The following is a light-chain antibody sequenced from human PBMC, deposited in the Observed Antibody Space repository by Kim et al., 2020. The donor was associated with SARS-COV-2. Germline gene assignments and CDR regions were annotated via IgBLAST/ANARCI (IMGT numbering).Light chain of an antibody. CDR2: AAS. V-gene: IGKV1-39*01. Sequence: DIQMTQSPSSLSASVGDRVTITCRASQSISSYLNWYQQKPGKAPKLLIYAASSLQSGVPSRFSGSGSGTDFTLTISSLQPEDFATYYCQQSYSTPWTFGQGTGVDIK. CDR1: QSISSY. CDR3: QQSYSTPWT. J-gene: IGKJ1*01.